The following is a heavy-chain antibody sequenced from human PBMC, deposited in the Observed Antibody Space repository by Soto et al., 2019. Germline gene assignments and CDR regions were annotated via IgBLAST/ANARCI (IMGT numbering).Heavy chain of an antibody. Sequence: GGSLRLSCAASGFTFSSYAMSWVRQAPGKGLEWVSAISGSGGSTYYADSVKGRFTISRDSSKNTLYLQMNSLRAEDTAVYYCSNYYDSSGYTYRWFDPWGQGTLVTVSS. D-gene: IGHD3-22*01. CDR2: ISGSGGST. V-gene: IGHV3-23*01. CDR1: GFTFSSYA. CDR3: SNYYDSSGYTYRWFDP. J-gene: IGHJ5*02.